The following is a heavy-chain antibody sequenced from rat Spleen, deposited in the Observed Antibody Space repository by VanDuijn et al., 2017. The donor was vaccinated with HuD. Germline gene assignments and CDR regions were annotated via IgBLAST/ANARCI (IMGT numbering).Heavy chain of an antibody. CDR2: ITYSGTT. CDR1: AFSITTNY. D-gene: IGHD1-4*01. CDR3: ARGAGYVLDA. J-gene: IGHJ4*01. Sequence: EVQLQESGPGLVKPSESLSLTCSVTAFSITTNYWVWIRKFPGNKMEWMGFITYSGTTTYNPSLKSRISITLDTSKNQFFLQLNSVTTEDTATYYCARGAGYVLDAWGQGASVTVSS. V-gene: IGHV3-1*01.